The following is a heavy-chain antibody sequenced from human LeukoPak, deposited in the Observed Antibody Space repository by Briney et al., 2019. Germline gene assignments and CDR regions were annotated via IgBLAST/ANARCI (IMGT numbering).Heavy chain of an antibody. CDR3: ARHISNCSGGSCYSKYYYYGMDV. CDR1: GGSFSGHY. V-gene: IGHV4-34*01. J-gene: IGHJ6*02. Sequence: SETLSLTCAVYGGSFSGHYWSWILQPPGKGLEWIGEINHSGSTNYNPSLKSRVTISVDTSKNQFSLKLSSVTAADTAVYYCARHISNCSGGSCYSKYYYYGMDVWGQGTTVTVSS. CDR2: INHSGST. D-gene: IGHD2-15*01.